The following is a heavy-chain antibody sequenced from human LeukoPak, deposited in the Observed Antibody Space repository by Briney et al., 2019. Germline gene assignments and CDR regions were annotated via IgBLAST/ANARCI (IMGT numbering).Heavy chain of an antibody. V-gene: IGHV1-8*01. CDR2: MNPNSGNT. CDR3: ARVRSTLTTVTIKGAFDI. Sequence: ASVKVSCKASGYTFTSYDINWVRQATGQGPEWMGWMNPNSGNTGFAQKFQGRVTMTRNTSISTAYMELSSLRAEDTAVYYCARVRSTLTTVTIKGAFDIWGQGTMVTVSS. D-gene: IGHD4-17*01. J-gene: IGHJ3*02. CDR1: GYTFTSYD.